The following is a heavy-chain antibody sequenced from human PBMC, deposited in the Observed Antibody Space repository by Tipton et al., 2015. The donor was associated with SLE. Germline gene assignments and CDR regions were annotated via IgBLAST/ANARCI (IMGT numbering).Heavy chain of an antibody. D-gene: IGHD1-1*01. CDR2: IIPIFGTA. J-gene: IGHJ4*02. V-gene: IGHV1-69*13. CDR1: GYTFTSYG. Sequence: QSGAEVKKPGASVKVSCKASGYTFTSYGISWVRQAPGQGLEWMGGIIPIFGTANYAQKFQGRVTITADESTSTAYMELSSLRSEDTAVYYCATTAVGRTTQPDYWGQGTLVTVSS. CDR3: ATTAVGRTTQPDY.